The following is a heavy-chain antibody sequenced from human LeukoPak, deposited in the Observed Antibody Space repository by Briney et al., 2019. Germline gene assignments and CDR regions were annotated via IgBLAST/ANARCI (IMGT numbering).Heavy chain of an antibody. D-gene: IGHD3-10*01. V-gene: IGHV1-2*02. J-gene: IGHJ5*02. Sequence: ASVKVSCKASGYTFTGYYMHWVRQAPGQGLEWMGWINPNSGGTNYVQKFQGRVTMTRDTSISTAYMELSSLRSDDTAVYSCARASASGNYHPYNWFDLWGQGTLVTVSS. CDR1: GYTFTGYY. CDR3: ARASASGNYHPYNWFDL. CDR2: INPNSGGT.